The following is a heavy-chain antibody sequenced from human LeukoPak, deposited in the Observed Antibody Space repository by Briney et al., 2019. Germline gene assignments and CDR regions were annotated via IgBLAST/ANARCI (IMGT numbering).Heavy chain of an antibody. Sequence: PGGSLRLSCAASGFTVSSNFMSWARQAPGKGLEWVSLIYSGGSTYYAESVKGRFTISRDDSKNTLYLQMNSLRAQDTAVYYCARGRSSGYFDYWGQGTLVTVSS. V-gene: IGHV3-53*01. CDR2: IYSGGST. D-gene: IGHD3-22*01. CDR3: ARGRSSGYFDY. J-gene: IGHJ4*02. CDR1: GFTVSSNF.